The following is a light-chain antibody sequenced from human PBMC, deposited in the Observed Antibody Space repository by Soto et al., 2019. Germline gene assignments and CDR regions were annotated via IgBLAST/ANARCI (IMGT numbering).Light chain of an antibody. Sequence: EIVMTQSPATLSVSPGERATLSCTASHSIYSNVAWFQQRPGQAPRLLIYRASSRATGTPARFSGSGSETDFTLTVSRLELEDFAVYFCHQYGTSPQTFGQGTKVDIK. CDR3: HQYGTSPQT. V-gene: IGKV3-15*01. CDR1: HSIYSN. J-gene: IGKJ1*01. CDR2: RAS.